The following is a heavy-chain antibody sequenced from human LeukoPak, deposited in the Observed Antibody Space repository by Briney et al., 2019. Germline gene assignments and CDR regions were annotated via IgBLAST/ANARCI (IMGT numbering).Heavy chain of an antibody. J-gene: IGHJ6*03. CDR3: ARDREVPASYYYYYMDV. CDR1: GFTFSSYS. D-gene: IGHD2-2*01. Sequence: GGSLRLSCAASGFTFSSYSMNWVRQAPGKGLEGVSYISSSSSTIYYADSVKGRFTISRDNDKNSLYLQMNSLRAEDTAVYYCARDREVPASYYYYYMDVWGKGTTVTVSS. V-gene: IGHV3-48*01. CDR2: ISSSSSTI.